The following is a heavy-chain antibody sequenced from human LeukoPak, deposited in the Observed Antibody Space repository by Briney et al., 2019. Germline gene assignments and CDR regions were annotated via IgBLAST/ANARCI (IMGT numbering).Heavy chain of an antibody. CDR2: TSSDGDK. CDR3: AGERGISALYFDN. V-gene: IGHV3-30*14. D-gene: IGHD3-3*02. CDR1: GFTFISYT. Sequence: GGSLRLSCAASGFTFISYTMHWVRQAPGKGLEWVALTSSDGDKYFADSVQGRFTISRDNSPNTTYLLLGSLRPDDTAVYYFAGERGISALYFDNWGQGTLVTVSS. J-gene: IGHJ4*02.